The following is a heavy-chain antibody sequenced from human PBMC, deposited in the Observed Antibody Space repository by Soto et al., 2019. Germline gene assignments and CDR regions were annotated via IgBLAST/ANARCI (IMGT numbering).Heavy chain of an antibody. D-gene: IGHD1-26*01. CDR3: AGTQALDRSVDY. V-gene: IGHV4-39*01. J-gene: IGHJ4*02. Sequence: CTFSGGSISSSSYYWGWIRQPPGKGLEWIGSIYYSGSTYYNPSLKSRVTISVDTSKNQFSLKLSSVTAADTAVYYCAGTQALDRSVDYWGQGTLVTVPS. CDR2: IYYSGST. CDR1: GGSISSSSYY.